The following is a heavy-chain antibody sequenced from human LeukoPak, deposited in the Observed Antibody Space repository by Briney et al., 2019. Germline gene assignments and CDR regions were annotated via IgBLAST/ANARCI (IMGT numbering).Heavy chain of an antibody. Sequence: GESLKISCKGSGYSFTSYWIGWVRQMPGKGLEWMGIIYPGDSGTRYSPSFQGQVTISADKSISTAYLQWSSLKASDTAMYYCARGVKVPAASNWFDPWGQGTLVTVSS. J-gene: IGHJ5*02. CDR3: ARGVKVPAASNWFDP. D-gene: IGHD2-2*01. CDR1: GYSFTSYW. V-gene: IGHV5-51*01. CDR2: IYPGDSGT.